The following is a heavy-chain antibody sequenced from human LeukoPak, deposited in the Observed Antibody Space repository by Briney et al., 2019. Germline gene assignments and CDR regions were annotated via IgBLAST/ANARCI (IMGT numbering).Heavy chain of an antibody. CDR1: GGSVRGYY. Sequence: PSETLPLTCTVSGGSVRGYYWSWIRQPPGKGLEWIGYIYYSGSTNYHPSLKSRVTISIDRSKNHFSLKLSSVTAADTAVYYCARDNWNYNYYYYMDVWGKGTTVTVSS. D-gene: IGHD1-20*01. V-gene: IGHV4-59*02. CDR3: ARDNWNYNYYYYMDV. J-gene: IGHJ6*03. CDR2: IYYSGST.